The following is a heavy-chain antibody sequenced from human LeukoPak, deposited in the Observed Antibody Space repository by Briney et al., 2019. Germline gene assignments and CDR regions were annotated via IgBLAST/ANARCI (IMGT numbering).Heavy chain of an antibody. CDR2: IYYSGST. J-gene: IGHJ4*02. CDR3: ARVGATGFDY. Sequence: SETLSLTCTVSGGSISSYYWSWIRQPPGKGLEWTGYIYYSGSTNYNPSLKSRVTISVDTSKNQFSLKLSSVTAADTAVYYCARVGATGFDYWGQGTLVTVSS. D-gene: IGHD1-26*01. V-gene: IGHV4-59*08. CDR1: GGSISSYY.